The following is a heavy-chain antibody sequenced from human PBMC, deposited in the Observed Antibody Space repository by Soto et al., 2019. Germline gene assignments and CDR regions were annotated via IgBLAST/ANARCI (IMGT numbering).Heavy chain of an antibody. CDR1: GGSISSYY. J-gene: IGHJ4*02. V-gene: IGHV4-59*01. D-gene: IGHD6-6*01. CDR2: IYNSGNT. CDR3: AAPPRY. Sequence: QVQLQESGPGLVKPSETLSLTCTVSGGSISSYYWNWIRQPPGKGLELIGYIYNSGNTNYNPSLRSRVTISVDTSKIQFSLKLTSVTAADTAVYYCAAPPRYWGQGTLVTVSS.